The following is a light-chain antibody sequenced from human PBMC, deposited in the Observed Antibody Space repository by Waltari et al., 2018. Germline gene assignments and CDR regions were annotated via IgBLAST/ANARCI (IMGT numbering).Light chain of an antibody. J-gene: IGKJ1*01. Sequence: EIVLTQSPDTLSSSPGETAALTCRASQSVSRYFDWYQQKPGQAPRPRIYDAASRATGIPDRFSGSGSGTDFSITISRLEPDDFAVYECQKYVSLPATFGQGTKVEIK. CDR2: DAA. CDR3: QKYVSLPAT. CDR1: QSVSRY. V-gene: IGKV3-20*01.